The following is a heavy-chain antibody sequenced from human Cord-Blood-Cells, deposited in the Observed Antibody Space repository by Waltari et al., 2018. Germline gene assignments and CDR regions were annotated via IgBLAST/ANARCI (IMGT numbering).Heavy chain of an antibody. Sequence: QVQLVQSGAEVKKPGASVKVSCKVSGYTLTELSMHWVRQAPGKGLGWMGGFEPEDGETIYAQKFQGRVTMTEDTSTDTAYMELSSLRSEETAVYYCATTSLGYDFWSGYYTGAFDIWGQGTMVTVSS. CDR3: ATTSLGYDFWSGYYTGAFDI. V-gene: IGHV1-24*01. CDR1: GYTLTELS. J-gene: IGHJ3*02. D-gene: IGHD3-3*01. CDR2: FEPEDGET.